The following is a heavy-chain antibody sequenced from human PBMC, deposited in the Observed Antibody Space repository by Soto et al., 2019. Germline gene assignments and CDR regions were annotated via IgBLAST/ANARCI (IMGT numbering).Heavy chain of an antibody. CDR3: TTEPRLDLPRAX. D-gene: IGHD2-2*01. V-gene: IGHV3-15*01. J-gene: IGHJ4*02. Sequence: PGGSLRLSCAASGFTFSNAWMSWVRQAPGKGLEWVGNIKSKTDGGNTDYAAPVKGRLTISRDDSKNTLYVQMNSLKNEDTAVYYCTTEPRLDLPRAXWGQGTLVTVSX. CDR2: IKSKTDGGNT. CDR1: GFTFSNAW.